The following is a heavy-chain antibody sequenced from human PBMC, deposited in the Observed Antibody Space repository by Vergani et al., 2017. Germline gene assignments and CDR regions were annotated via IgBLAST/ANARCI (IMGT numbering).Heavy chain of an antibody. CDR1: GFTFSNFG. V-gene: IGHV3-30*02. Sequence: LQLVESGGGLVQPGGSLRLSCAASGFTFSNFGMHWIRQAPGKGLEWLAYIGKDGINTRYRDDVKGRFTVSRDNSKDILYLQMDSLRSEDTALYYCAKYLRDSTDGLPDSWCPGTLVIVSS. D-gene: IGHD2-21*02. CDR3: AKYLRDSTDGLPDS. CDR2: IGKDGINT. J-gene: IGHJ4*02.